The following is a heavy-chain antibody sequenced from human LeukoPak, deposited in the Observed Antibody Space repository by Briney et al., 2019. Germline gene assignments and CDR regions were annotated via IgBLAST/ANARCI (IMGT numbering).Heavy chain of an antibody. CDR1: GYTFTGYY. J-gene: IGHJ4*02. CDR2: INPNSGGT. D-gene: IGHD3-22*01. Sequence: EASVKVSCKASGYTFTGYYMHWVRQAPGHGLEWMGWINPNSGGTNYAQNFQGRVAMTRDTSISTAYMELTSLRSEDTAVYYCATGTDSSGYYYVPGFDYWGQGTLVTVSS. CDR3: ATGTDSSGYYYVPGFDY. V-gene: IGHV1-2*02.